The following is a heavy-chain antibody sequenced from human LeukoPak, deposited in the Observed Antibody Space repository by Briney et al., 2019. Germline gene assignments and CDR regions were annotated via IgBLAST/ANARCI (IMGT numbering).Heavy chain of an antibody. CDR1: GYTFTGYY. J-gene: IGHJ5*02. V-gene: IGHV1-2*06. D-gene: IGHD3-9*01. CDR2: INPNSGGT. CDR3: ATLYYDILTGPWFDP. Sequence: ASVKVSCKASGYTFTGYYMHWVRQAPGQGLEWMGRINPNSGGTNYAQKFQGRVTMTRDTSISTAYMELSRLRSDDTAVYYCATLYYDILTGPWFDPWGQGTLVTVSS.